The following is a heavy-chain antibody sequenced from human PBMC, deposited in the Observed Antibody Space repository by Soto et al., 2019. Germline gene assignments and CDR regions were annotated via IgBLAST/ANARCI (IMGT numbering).Heavy chain of an antibody. CDR1: GGSISSGDYY. V-gene: IGHV4-30-4*01. CDR3: ASNCGGDCYWFFDY. Sequence: SETLSLTCTVSGGSISSGDYYWSWIRQPPGKGLEWIGYIYYSGSTYYNPSLKSRVTISVDTSKNQFSLKLSSVTAADTAVYYCASNCGGDCYWFFDYWGQGTLVTVSS. D-gene: IGHD2-21*02. CDR2: IYYSGST. J-gene: IGHJ4*02.